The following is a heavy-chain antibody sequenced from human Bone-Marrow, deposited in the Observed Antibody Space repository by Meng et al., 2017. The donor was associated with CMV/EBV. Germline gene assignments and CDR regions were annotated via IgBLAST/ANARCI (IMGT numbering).Heavy chain of an antibody. CDR1: GLTFSDYY. CDR2: ISRGGNTI. J-gene: IGHJ4*02. CDR3: AREGYDSGDYIAGDY. Sequence: SGLTFSDYYMNWISQAPGKGLEWVAYISRGGNTIYYTDSVKGRFAISRDNAKNSLYLQMNSLRAEDTAVYYCAREGYDSGDYIAGDYWGQGTLVTVSS. V-gene: IGHV3-11*01. D-gene: IGHD3-22*01.